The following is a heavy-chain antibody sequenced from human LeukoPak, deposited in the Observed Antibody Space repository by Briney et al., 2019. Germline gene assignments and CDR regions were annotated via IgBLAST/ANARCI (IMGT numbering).Heavy chain of an antibody. CDR1: ELTFSEAW. J-gene: IGHJ4*02. CDR2: IKSKIHGGTS. D-gene: IGHD3-16*02. V-gene: IGHV3-15*01. Sequence: PGGSLRLSCAASELTFSEAWMTWVRQAPEKGLEWVGHIKSKIHGGTSDYAAPVKGRFTISRDDSKNTLYLQMDGLKTEDTAVYYCAKDVPFTGGGAIVYWGQGTPVTVSS. CDR3: AKDVPFTGGGAIVY.